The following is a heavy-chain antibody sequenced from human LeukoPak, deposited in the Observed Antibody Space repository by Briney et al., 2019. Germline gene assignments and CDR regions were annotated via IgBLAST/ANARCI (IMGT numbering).Heavy chain of an antibody. Sequence: GGSLRLSCAASGFTFSDYYMSWIRQAPGKGLEWASYISSSGSTIYYADSVKGRFTISRDNAKNSLYLQMNSLRAEDTAVYYCAREEGEVRGGNYYMDVWGKGTTVTVSS. CDR3: AREEGEVRGGNYYMDV. CDR2: ISSSGSTI. CDR1: GFTFSDYY. J-gene: IGHJ6*03. V-gene: IGHV3-11*04. D-gene: IGHD3-10*01.